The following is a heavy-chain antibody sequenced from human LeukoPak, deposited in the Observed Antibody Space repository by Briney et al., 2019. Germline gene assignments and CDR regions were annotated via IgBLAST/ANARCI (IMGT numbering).Heavy chain of an antibody. CDR1: GFTFSNAW. CDR2: IRSAQYGGTT. D-gene: IGHD2-8*01. J-gene: IGHJ4*02. Sequence: GGSLRLSCAASGFTFSNAWMSWVRQAPGKGLEWLGFIRSAQYGGTTEYVASVRGRFTISRDDSKSIAYLQMNRLKSEDTAVYYCTREVGTRSPYWGQGTLVTVSS. CDR3: TREVGTRSPY. V-gene: IGHV3-49*04.